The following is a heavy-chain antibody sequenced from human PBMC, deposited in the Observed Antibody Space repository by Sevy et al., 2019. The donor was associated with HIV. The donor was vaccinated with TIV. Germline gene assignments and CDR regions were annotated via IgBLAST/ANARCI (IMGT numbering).Heavy chain of an antibody. CDR1: GFTFSSYG. CDR3: AKLPTGIAAAGYYGMDV. J-gene: IGHJ6*02. D-gene: IGHD6-13*01. Sequence: GGSLRLSCAASGFTFSSYGMHWVRQAPGKGLEWVAFIRYDGSNKYYAYSVKGRFTISRDNSKNTLYLQMNSLRAEDTAVYYCAKLPTGIAAAGYYGMDVWGQGTTVTVSS. CDR2: IRYDGSNK. V-gene: IGHV3-30*02.